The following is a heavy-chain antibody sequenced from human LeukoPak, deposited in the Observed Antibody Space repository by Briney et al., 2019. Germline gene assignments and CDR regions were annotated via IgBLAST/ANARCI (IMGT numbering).Heavy chain of an antibody. D-gene: IGHD1-26*01. CDR3: ARAAPNIVGATSY. V-gene: IGHV1-46*01. Sequence: ASVKVSCKASGYTFTSYYMHWVRQAPGQGLEWMGIINPSGGSTSYAQKFQGRVTMTTDTSTSTAYMELRSLRSDDTAVYYCARAAPNIVGATSYWGQGTLVTVSS. J-gene: IGHJ4*02. CDR1: GYTFTSYY. CDR2: INPSGGST.